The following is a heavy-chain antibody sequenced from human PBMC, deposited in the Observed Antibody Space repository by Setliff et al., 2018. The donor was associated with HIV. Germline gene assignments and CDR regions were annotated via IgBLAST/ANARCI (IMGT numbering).Heavy chain of an antibody. J-gene: IGHJ4*02. V-gene: IGHV4-4*02. CDR3: ARLMPNWDYFDY. CDR2: IFHTGST. D-gene: IGHD2-2*01. CDR1: GGLISSSNW. Sequence: SETLSLTCAVSGGLISSSNWWSWVRQSPGKGLEWIGEIFHTGSTNYNPSLKSRVTISVDTSKNHFSLNVSSLTAADTALYFCARLMPNWDYFDYWGQGTQVTVSS.